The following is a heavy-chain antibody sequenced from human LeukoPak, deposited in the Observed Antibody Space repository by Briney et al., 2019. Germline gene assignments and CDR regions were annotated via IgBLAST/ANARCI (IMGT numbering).Heavy chain of an antibody. CDR2: INGDGSST. Sequence: TGGSLRLSCAASGFTFSSYWMHWVRQTPGKGLVWVSRINGDGSSTVSADSVKGRFTISRDNAMNTLYLQMNSLRAEDTAVYYCAKGSQAFDYWGQGTLVTVSS. CDR1: GFTFSSYW. V-gene: IGHV3-74*01. CDR3: AKGSQAFDY. J-gene: IGHJ4*02.